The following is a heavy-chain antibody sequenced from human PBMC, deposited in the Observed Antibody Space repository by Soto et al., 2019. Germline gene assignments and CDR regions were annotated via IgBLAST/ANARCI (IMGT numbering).Heavy chain of an antibody. D-gene: IGHD2-15*01. J-gene: IGHJ4*02. CDR2: ISWNSGTK. CDR1: GFTFDDYA. CDR3: VKDVIGYCSAGICFPDSYFDY. V-gene: IGHV3-9*01. Sequence: EVQLVESGGGWVQPGRSLRLSCAASGFTFDDYAMHWVRQAPGKGLEWVSGISWNSGTKGYADSVKGRFTISRDNAKNSLYLQMSGLRAEDTAFYYCVKDVIGYCSAGICFPDSYFDYWGQGALVTVSS.